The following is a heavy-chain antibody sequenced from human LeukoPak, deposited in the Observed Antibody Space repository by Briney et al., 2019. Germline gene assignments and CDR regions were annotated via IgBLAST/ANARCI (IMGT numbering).Heavy chain of an antibody. Sequence: GGSLRLSCAASGFTFSSYWMSWVRQAPGKWLEWVANIKQDGSEKYYVDSVKGRFTISRDNAKNSLYVQMNSLRAEDTAVYYCARDDDYYDSSGYYYDYFDYWGQGTLVTVSS. CDR1: GFTFSSYW. V-gene: IGHV3-7*01. D-gene: IGHD3-22*01. J-gene: IGHJ4*02. CDR2: IKQDGSEK. CDR3: ARDDDYYDSSGYYYDYFDY.